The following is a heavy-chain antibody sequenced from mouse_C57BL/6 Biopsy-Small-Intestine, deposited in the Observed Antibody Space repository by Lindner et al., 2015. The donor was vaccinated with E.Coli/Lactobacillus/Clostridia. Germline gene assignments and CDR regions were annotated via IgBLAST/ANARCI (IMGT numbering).Heavy chain of an antibody. CDR1: GYAFSNYL. D-gene: IGHD2-1*01. Sequence: VQLQESGAELVRPGTSVKVSCKASGYAFSNYLIEWVKQRPGQGLEWIGVINPGSGGTDYNEKFKGRTTLTADKSSSTAYMHPSSLTSEDSAVYFCATYGNFAYWGQGTLVTVSA. CDR2: INPGSGGT. J-gene: IGHJ3*01. V-gene: IGHV1-54*01. CDR3: ATYGNFAY.